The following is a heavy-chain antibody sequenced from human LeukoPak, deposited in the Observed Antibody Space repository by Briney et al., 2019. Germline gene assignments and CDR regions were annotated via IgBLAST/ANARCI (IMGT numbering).Heavy chain of an antibody. D-gene: IGHD2-15*01. CDR3: ARDFFHGHCAGLSCFLLDY. J-gene: IGHJ4*02. CDR2: ISANNGDT. CDR1: GYTFTRYG. V-gene: IGHV1-18*01. Sequence: GASVKVSCKAPGYTFTRYGISWVRQAPGQGLEWMGWISANNGDTNSAQKLQGRVTMTTDTSTSTAYMELRSLRSDDTAVYYCARDFFHGHCAGLSCFLLDYWGQGSLVTVSS.